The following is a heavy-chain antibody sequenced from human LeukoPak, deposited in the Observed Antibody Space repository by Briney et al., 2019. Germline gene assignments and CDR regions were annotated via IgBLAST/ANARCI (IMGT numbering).Heavy chain of an antibody. Sequence: PSETLSLTCTVSGAPITTSNHYWGWIRQTPGKTLEWIANIYYSGHTLYNPSLKSRALISVDTSSNQFSLRLTSVTAADTAVYYCAAPSGPTYYSPVDSWGQGTSVSVSS. CDR2: IYYSGHT. D-gene: IGHD1-26*01. V-gene: IGHV4-39*01. J-gene: IGHJ4*02. CDR1: GAPITTSNHY. CDR3: AAPSGPTYYSPVDS.